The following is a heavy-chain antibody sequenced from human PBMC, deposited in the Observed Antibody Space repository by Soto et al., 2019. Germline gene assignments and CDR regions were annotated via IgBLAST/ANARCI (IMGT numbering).Heavy chain of an antibody. CDR1: GFTFSSYA. CDR3: AKAGCSGGSCYPHPFDY. Sequence: EVQLLESGGGLVQPGGSLRLSCAASGFTFSSYAMSWVRQAPGKGLEWVSAISGSGGNTYYADSVKGRFTISRDNSKNTLYLQMNSLRAEDTAVYYCAKAGCSGGSCYPHPFDYWGQGTLVTVSS. J-gene: IGHJ4*02. CDR2: ISGSGGNT. D-gene: IGHD2-15*01. V-gene: IGHV3-23*01.